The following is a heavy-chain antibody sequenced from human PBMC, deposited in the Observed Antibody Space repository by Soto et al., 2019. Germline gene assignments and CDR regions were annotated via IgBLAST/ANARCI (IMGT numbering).Heavy chain of an antibody. Sequence: QVQLQESGPGVVKPLGTLALTCTVSGGSISTNNWWMWVRQSPEKGLEWIGEIYHSGTTNYNPSFNSRVTMSVDKSNNQFSLMLTSVTAEDTAIYYCAREGGACTYMGFDYWGQGTLVTVSS. V-gene: IGHV4-4*02. CDR1: GGSISTNNW. D-gene: IGHD2-8*01. J-gene: IGHJ4*02. CDR2: IYHSGTT. CDR3: AREGGACTYMGFDY.